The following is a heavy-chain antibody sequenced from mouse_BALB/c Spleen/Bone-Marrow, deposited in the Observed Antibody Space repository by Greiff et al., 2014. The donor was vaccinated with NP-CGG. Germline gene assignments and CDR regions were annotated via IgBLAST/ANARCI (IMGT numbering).Heavy chain of an antibody. CDR3: TSPGDYGYYGFAY. V-gene: IGHV1-5*01. CDR2: FNPRNSDS. J-gene: IGHJ3*01. CDR1: GYTFTTYW. D-gene: IGHD1-2*01. Sequence: VQLQQSGTVVARPGTSVGMSCKASGYTFTTYWMHWVKQRPGQGLEWIGAFNPRNSDSNYNQKFKAKAELTAVTSANTAYMELSSLTDEDSAVYYCTSPGDYGYYGFAYWGQGTLVTVSA.